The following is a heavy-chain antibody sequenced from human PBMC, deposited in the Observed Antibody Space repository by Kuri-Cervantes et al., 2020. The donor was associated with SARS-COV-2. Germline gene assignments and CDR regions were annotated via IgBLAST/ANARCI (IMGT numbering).Heavy chain of an antibody. J-gene: IGHJ4*02. CDR1: GSSVSSGSYY. CDR2: IYYSGST. V-gene: IGHV4-61*01. CDR3: ARIVGGGDEGDY. D-gene: IGHD5-12*01. Sequence: SGTLCLTCTVSGSSVSSGSYYWSWIRQPPGKGLEWIGYIYYSGSTNYNPSLKSRVTIPVDTSKNQFSLKLSSVTAADTAVYYWARIVGGGDEGDYWGQGTLVTVSS.